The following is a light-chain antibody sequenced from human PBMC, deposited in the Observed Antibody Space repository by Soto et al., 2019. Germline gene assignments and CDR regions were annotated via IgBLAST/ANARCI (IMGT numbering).Light chain of an antibody. CDR2: EVT. Sequence: QSALTQPPSASGSPGQSVTISCTGTSSDVGTYNYVSWYQQHPGKAPKVIIYEVTKRPSGVPDRFSGAKSGNTASLTVSGLQADDEAYYFCTSYAHPNILLIGGGTKLTVL. J-gene: IGLJ2*01. CDR3: TSYAHPNILL. V-gene: IGLV2-8*01. CDR1: SSDVGTYNY.